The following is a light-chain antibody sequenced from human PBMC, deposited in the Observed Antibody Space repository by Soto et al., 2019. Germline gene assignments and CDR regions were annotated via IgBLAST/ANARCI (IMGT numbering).Light chain of an antibody. Sequence: EIVLTQSPDTLSLSPGERATLSCRASQSVSSSLAWYQQKPGQAPRLLIYDASNRATGSPARFSVSGSGTVFTLTISALAPQAFSVYYCQQGGNWPPEVTFGPGTKVDIK. CDR3: QQGGNWPPEVT. V-gene: IGKV3-11*01. CDR2: DAS. J-gene: IGKJ3*01. CDR1: QSVSSS.